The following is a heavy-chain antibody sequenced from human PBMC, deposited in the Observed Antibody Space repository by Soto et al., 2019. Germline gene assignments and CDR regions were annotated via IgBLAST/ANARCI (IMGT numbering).Heavy chain of an antibody. CDR2: ISGSGGSA. V-gene: IGHV3-23*01. CDR3: AKATYYYDSSGYFPFDY. CDR1: GFTFSSYA. Sequence: GGSLRLSCAASGFTFSSYAMSWVRQAPGRWLEWVSTISGSGGSAYYADSVKGRFTISRDNSINTLYLQMSSLRAEDTAVYYCAKATYYYDSSGYFPFDYWGXGTLVTVSS. J-gene: IGHJ4*02. D-gene: IGHD3-22*01.